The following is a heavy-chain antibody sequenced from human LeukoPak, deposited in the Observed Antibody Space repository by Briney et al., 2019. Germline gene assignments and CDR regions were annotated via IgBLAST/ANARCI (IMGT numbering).Heavy chain of an antibody. CDR2: ISAYNGNT. D-gene: IGHD6-19*01. CDR1: GYTFTSYG. Sequence: ASVKVSCKASGYTFTSYGISWVRQAPGQGLEWMGWISAYNGNTNYAQKLQGRVTMTTDTSTSTAYMELRGLRSEDTAVYYCARFRDGSGLRAFDYWGQGTLVTVSS. V-gene: IGHV1-18*01. J-gene: IGHJ4*02. CDR3: ARFRDGSGLRAFDY.